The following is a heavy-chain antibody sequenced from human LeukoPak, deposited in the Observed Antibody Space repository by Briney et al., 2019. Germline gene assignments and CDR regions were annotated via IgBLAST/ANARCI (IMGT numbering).Heavy chain of an antibody. Sequence: SETLSLTCTVSGGSISSSSHYWGWIRQPPGKGLEWIGSIYYSGSTYYNPSLESRVTISVDTSKNQFSLKVSSVTAADTAVYYCARRGASSSEEYWGQGTLVTVSS. V-gene: IGHV4-39*01. CDR1: GGSISSSSHY. CDR2: IYYSGST. CDR3: ARRGASSSEEY. J-gene: IGHJ4*02. D-gene: IGHD6-6*01.